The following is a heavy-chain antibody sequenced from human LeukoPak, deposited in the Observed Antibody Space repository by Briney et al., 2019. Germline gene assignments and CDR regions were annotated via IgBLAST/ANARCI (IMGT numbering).Heavy chain of an antibody. CDR2: INSDGSST. J-gene: IGHJ4*02. D-gene: IGHD2-2*01. V-gene: IGHV3-74*01. CDR1: RFTFSSYG. CDR3: AKDMGKYQLLWGGYFDY. Sequence: GGSLRLSCAASRFTFSSYGMHWVRQAPGKGMVWVSRINSDGSSTSYADSVKGRFTISRDNSKNTLYLQMNSLRAEDTAVYYCAKDMGKYQLLWGGYFDYWGQGTLVPVSS.